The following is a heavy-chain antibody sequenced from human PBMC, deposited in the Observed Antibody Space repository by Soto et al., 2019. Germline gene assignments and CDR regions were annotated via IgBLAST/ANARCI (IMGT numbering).Heavy chain of an antibody. J-gene: IGHJ6*02. V-gene: IGHV1-2*04. CDR2: INPNSGGT. D-gene: IGHD2-21*02. Sequence: ASVKVSCKASGYTFTGYYMHWVRQAPGQGLEWMGWINPNSGGTNYAQKFQGWVTMTRDTSISTAYMELSRLRSDDTAVYYCARDLAYCGGDCYSSGGMDVWGQGTTVTVPS. CDR3: ARDLAYCGGDCYSSGGMDV. CDR1: GYTFTGYY.